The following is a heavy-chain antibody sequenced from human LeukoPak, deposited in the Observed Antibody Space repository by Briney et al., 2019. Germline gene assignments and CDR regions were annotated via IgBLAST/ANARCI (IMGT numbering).Heavy chain of an antibody. D-gene: IGHD5-18*01. CDR3: AGRRGYSFGYHFDY. V-gene: IGHV5-51*01. CDR2: IYPDDSDT. CDR1: GYIFSNNW. Sequence: GESLEISCKGSGYIFSNNWIGWVRQMPGKGLEWMGSIYPDDSDTRYSPSFQGQVTISADKSISTAYLQWSSLKASDTAMYYCAGRRGYSFGYHFDYWGQGTLVTVSS. J-gene: IGHJ4*02.